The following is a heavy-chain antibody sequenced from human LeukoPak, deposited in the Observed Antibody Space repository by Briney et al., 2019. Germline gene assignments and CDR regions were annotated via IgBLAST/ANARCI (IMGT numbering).Heavy chain of an antibody. J-gene: IGHJ4*02. V-gene: IGHV3-23*01. Sequence: PGGSLRLSCAASGFTFSNYAMNWVRQTPGKGLEWVSAIRGSGGSTYYADSVKGRFTISRDNSKNTLYLQMNSLRAEDTAIYYCAKPVGSSGWYGDFECWGQGTLVTVSS. D-gene: IGHD6-19*01. CDR1: GFTFSNYA. CDR2: IRGSGGST. CDR3: AKPVGSSGWYGDFEC.